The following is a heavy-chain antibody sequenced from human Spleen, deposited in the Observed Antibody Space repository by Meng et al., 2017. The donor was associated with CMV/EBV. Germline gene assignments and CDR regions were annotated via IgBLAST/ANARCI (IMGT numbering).Heavy chain of an antibody. CDR3: ARAGCSSTSCYTGRY. J-gene: IGHJ4*02. CDR2: ISGSGGST. Sequence: GESLKISCAASGFTFSSYAMSWVRQAPGKGLEWVSAISGSGGSTYYADSVKGRFTISRDNSKNTLYLQMNSLRAEDTAVYYCARAGCSSTSCYTGRYWGQGTLVTVSS. D-gene: IGHD2-2*02. CDR1: GFTFSSYA. V-gene: IGHV3-23*01.